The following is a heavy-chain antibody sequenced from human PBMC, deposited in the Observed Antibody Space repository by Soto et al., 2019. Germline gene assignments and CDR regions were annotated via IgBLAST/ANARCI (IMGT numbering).Heavy chain of an antibody. CDR1: GFTFSSYA. D-gene: IGHD3-22*01. CDR3: ARDTYYYDGSVSAGTNNWFDP. V-gene: IGHV3-33*01. Sequence: QVQLVESGGGVAQPGMSLRLSCAASGFTFSSYAMHWVRQPPGKGLEWVAVIWFDGSNKYYADAVKGRFTISRDNSKNTLYMQTNSLRAEDTARYCGARDTYYYDGSVSAGTNNWFDPWGKGTLVTVSS. CDR2: IWFDGSNK. J-gene: IGHJ5*02.